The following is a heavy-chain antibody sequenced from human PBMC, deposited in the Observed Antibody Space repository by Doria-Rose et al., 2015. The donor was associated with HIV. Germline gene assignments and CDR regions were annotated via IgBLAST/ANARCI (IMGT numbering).Heavy chain of an antibody. Sequence: VQLVESGGSMVRPGGSLRVSCAASGFTFDDHAMRRVRQAPGKGLEWVSSVSWNGDITEYADSVKGRFTISRDNAKNFLYLHMTDLKDEDTAFYYGARGSPSGSYADYLDVWGQGTLVTVSS. D-gene: IGHD1-26*01. V-gene: IGHV3-20*04. CDR2: VSWNGDIT. CDR1: GFTFDDHA. J-gene: IGHJ4*02. CDR3: ARGSPSGSYADYLDV.